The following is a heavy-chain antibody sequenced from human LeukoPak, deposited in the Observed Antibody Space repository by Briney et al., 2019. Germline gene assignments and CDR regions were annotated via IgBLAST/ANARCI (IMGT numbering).Heavy chain of an antibody. V-gene: IGHV3-48*02. CDR2: ISLGGGTI. CDR1: GFTFSSYS. J-gene: IGHJ4*02. D-gene: IGHD5-18*01. Sequence: PGGSLRLSCAASGFTFSSYSMNWVRQAPGKGLEWVSYISLGGGTIYYAGSVRGRFTISRDDAGNSLYLQMNSLRDEDTAVYYCAQILWLTLDYWAATTLVTVSS. CDR3: AQILWLTLDY.